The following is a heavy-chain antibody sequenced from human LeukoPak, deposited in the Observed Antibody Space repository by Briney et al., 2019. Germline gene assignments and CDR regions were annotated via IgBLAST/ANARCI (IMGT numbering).Heavy chain of an antibody. V-gene: IGHV3-30*18. Sequence: EWVAVISYDGINKYYADSVKGRFTISRDNSKNTLYLQMNSLRAEDTAVCYCANIVAYGMDVWGQGTTVSVSS. CDR3: ANIVAYGMDV. D-gene: IGHD2-21*01. J-gene: IGHJ6*02. CDR2: ISYDGINK.